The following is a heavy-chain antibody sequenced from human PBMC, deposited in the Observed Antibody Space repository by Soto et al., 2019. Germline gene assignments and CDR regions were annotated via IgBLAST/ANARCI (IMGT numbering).Heavy chain of an antibody. CDR1: GFSLTTSGMC. CDR3: ARLRPLGYSYGYFDY. D-gene: IGHD5-18*01. Sequence: SGPTLVNPTQTLTLTCTFSGFSLTTSGMCVVWIRQPPGKALEWLARINWDDDKYYTPSLKTRLTVSKDTSKNQVVLTMTNLDPVDTATYYCARLRPLGYSYGYFDYWGRGT. CDR2: INWDDDK. V-gene: IGHV2-70*11. J-gene: IGHJ4*02.